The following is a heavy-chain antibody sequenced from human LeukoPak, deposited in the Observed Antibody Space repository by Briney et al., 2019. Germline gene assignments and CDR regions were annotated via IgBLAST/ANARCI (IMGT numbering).Heavy chain of an antibody. CDR1: GGSFSGYY. CDR3: ARVRGTAMVQSPDY. CDR2: INHSGST. V-gene: IGHV4-34*01. D-gene: IGHD5-18*01. J-gene: IGHJ4*02. Sequence: SETLSLTCAVYGGSFSGYYWSWIRQPPGKGLEWIGEINHSGSTNYNPSLKSRVTISVDTSKNQFSLKLSSVTAADTAVYYCARVRGTAMVQSPDYWGQGTLVTVSS.